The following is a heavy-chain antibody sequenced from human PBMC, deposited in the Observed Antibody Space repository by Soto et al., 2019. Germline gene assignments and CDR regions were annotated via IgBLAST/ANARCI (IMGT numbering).Heavy chain of an antibody. J-gene: IGHJ3*02. V-gene: IGHV3-23*01. CDR1: GFTFIKYS. CDR2: ISGAGGST. D-gene: IGHD5-12*01. Sequence: EVRLLESGGGLVQPGGSLRLSCAASGFTFIKYSMSWVRQAPGKGLEWGSGISGAGGSTYYADSVKGRFTISRDNSKNTLDLQMSSLRAEDTAVYYCAISWGDSWLQSAFEMWGQGTMVTVSS. CDR3: AISWGDSWLQSAFEM.